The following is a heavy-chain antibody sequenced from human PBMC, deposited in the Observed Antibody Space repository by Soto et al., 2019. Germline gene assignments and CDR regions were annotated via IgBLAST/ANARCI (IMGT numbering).Heavy chain of an antibody. Sequence: EVQLLESGGGFVQPGGSLRLFCEASGFTFSRYAMSWVRQAPGKGLEWVSAISGSGGSTYYADSVKGRFTNSRDNSKTTLYLQMNSLRAEDTAVYYCAKMGLWFDGPDAFDIWGQGTMVTVSS. CDR1: GFTFSRYA. CDR3: AKMGLWFDGPDAFDI. D-gene: IGHD3-10*01. CDR2: ISGSGGST. V-gene: IGHV3-23*01. J-gene: IGHJ3*02.